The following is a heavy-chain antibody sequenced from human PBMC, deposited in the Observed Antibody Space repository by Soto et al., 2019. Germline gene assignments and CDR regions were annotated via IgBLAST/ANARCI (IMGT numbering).Heavy chain of an antibody. CDR3: ARSPDCSGGSCYSWNWFDP. Sequence: ASVKVSCKASGYTFTSYAMHWVRQAPGQRLEWMGWINAGNGNTKYSQKFQGRVTITRDTSASTAYMELSSLRSEDTAVYYCARSPDCSGGSCYSWNWFDPWGKGTLVTVSS. CDR1: GYTFTSYA. CDR2: INAGNGNT. D-gene: IGHD2-15*01. J-gene: IGHJ5*02. V-gene: IGHV1-3*01.